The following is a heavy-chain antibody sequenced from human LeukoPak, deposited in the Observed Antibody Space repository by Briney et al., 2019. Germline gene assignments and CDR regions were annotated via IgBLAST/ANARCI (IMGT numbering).Heavy chain of an antibody. CDR2: IRQDGTEK. D-gene: IGHD1-7*01. CDR1: GFRFCSYW. V-gene: IGHV3-7*01. Sequence: PGGSLRLSCATSGFRFCSYWMSWVRQTPGEGLEWVANIRQDGTEKYYVDSVKGRFTISRDNAKNSLSLQMDSLRADDTAVYYCARGAAVAVASWWNYYFDYWGQGTLVTVSS. J-gene: IGHJ4*02. CDR3: ARGAAVAVASWWNYYFDY.